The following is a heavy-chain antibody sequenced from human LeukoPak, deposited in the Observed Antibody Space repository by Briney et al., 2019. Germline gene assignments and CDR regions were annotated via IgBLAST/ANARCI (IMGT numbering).Heavy chain of an antibody. J-gene: IGHJ4*02. CDR2: IYSGGST. D-gene: IGHD4-17*01. CDR1: GFLDSSKY. Sequence: GGSLRLSCAASGFLDSSKYMRWVRQAPGKGLEWVSVIYSGGSTYYADSVKGRFTISRDNSKNTVYLQMNSLRAEDTAVYYCVRVDDYGDYPYYFDSWGQGTLVTVSS. V-gene: IGHV3-66*01. CDR3: VRVDDYGDYPYYFDS.